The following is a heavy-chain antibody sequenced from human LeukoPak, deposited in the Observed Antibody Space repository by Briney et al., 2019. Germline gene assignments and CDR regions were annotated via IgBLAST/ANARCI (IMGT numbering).Heavy chain of an antibody. CDR2: IYYSGST. Sequence: SETLSLTCTVSGGSISSYYWSWIRQPPGKGLEWIGYIYYSGSTNYNPSLKSRVTISVDTSKNQFSLKLSSVTAADTAVYYCARDLAHLYYDFWSGPSGAFDIWGQGTMVTVSS. D-gene: IGHD3-3*01. V-gene: IGHV4-59*12. J-gene: IGHJ3*02. CDR1: GGSISSYY. CDR3: ARDLAHLYYDFWSGPSGAFDI.